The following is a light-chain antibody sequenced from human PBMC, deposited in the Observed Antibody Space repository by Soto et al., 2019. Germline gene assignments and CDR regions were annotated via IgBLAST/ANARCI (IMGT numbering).Light chain of an antibody. CDR3: CSYSASNTLVV. Sequence: QSVLTQPASVSGSPGQSITISCTGTSSDIGGYNHVSWYQQHPGKVPKLMIHDVSNRPSGVSSRFSGSKSGNTASLTISGLQPEDEGSYYCCSYSASNTLVVFGGGTKLTVL. CDR1: SSDIGGYNH. CDR2: DVS. V-gene: IGLV2-14*03. J-gene: IGLJ2*01.